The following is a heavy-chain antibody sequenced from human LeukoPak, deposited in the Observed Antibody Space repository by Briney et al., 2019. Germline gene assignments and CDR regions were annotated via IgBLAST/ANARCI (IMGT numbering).Heavy chain of an antibody. CDR2: ISAICGST. J-gene: IGHJ4*02. D-gene: IGHD6-19*01. V-gene: IGHV3-23*01. CDR1: GFTFSSYA. CDR3: AKDIQLAGAPEYYDY. Sequence: GGSLRLSCAASGFTFSSYAMSWVRQAPGKGLEWVSAISAICGSTYYADSVKGRFTISRDNSKNTLYLQMNSLRAEDTAVYYCAKDIQLAGAPEYYDYWGQGTLVTVSS.